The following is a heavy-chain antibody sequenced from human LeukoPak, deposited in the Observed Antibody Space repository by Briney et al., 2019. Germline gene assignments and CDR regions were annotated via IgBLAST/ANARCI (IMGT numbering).Heavy chain of an antibody. CDR3: ARAKGLFDH. V-gene: IGHV1-46*01. CDR1: GYTFAIYY. Sequence: ASVKVSCKASGYTFAIYYIHWVRQAPGQGLEWMGIINPSGGSTIYTQKFQGRLTMTRDTSTGTVYMELSSLRSEDTAVYYCARAKGLFDHWGQGTLVTVSS. J-gene: IGHJ4*02. CDR2: INPSGGST.